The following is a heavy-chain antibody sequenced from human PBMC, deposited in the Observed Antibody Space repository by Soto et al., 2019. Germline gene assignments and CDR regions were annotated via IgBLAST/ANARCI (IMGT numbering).Heavy chain of an antibody. CDR1: GYTFTSYA. CDR3: ASGLLWFGEWGPTNYGMDV. J-gene: IGHJ6*02. Sequence: EASVKVSCKDSGYTFTSYAMHWVRQATGQRLEWMGWINAGNGNTKYSQKFQGRVTITRDTSASTAYMELSSLRSEDTAVYYCASGLLWFGEWGPTNYGMDVWGQGTTVTVSS. D-gene: IGHD3-10*01. CDR2: INAGNGNT. V-gene: IGHV1-3*01.